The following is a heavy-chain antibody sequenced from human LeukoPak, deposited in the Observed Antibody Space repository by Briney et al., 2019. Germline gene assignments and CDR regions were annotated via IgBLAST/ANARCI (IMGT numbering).Heavy chain of an antibody. D-gene: IGHD2-15*01. V-gene: IGHV4-39*01. CDR3: ARPKGRGYCSGGSCYSGWFDP. J-gene: IGHJ5*02. Sequence: SETLSLTCTVPGGSISSSSYYWGWIRQPPGKGLEWIGSIYYSGSTYYNPSLQSRVTISVDTSKNQFSLKLSSVTAADTAVYYCARPKGRGYCSGGSCYSGWFDPWGQGTLVTVSS. CDR1: GGSISSSSYY. CDR2: IYYSGST.